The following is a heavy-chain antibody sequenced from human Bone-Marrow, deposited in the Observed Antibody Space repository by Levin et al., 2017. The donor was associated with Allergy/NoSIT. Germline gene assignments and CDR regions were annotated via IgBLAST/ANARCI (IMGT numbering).Heavy chain of an antibody. V-gene: IGHV3-33*01. CDR3: ARDLDVSYYGMDV. CDR2: IWYDGITK. D-gene: IGHD5/OR15-5a*01. CDR1: GFPFNNYG. J-gene: IGHJ6*02. Sequence: GGSLRLSCLASGFPFNNYGMHWVRHSPAKGLEWVALIWYDGITKYTAGSVVGRFTISRDNSRNTLYLQMSSLRAEDTGVYYCARDLDVSYYGMDVWGQGTTVTVSS.